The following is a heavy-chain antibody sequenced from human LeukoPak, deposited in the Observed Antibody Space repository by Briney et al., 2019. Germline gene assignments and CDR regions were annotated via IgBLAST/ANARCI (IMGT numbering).Heavy chain of an antibody. Sequence: PSETLSLTCAVYGGSFSGYYWSWIRQPPGKGLEWIGEINHSGSTNYNPSLKSRVTISVDTSKNQFSLKLSSVTAADTAVYYCARGEPTNYDFWSGYPGKYYFDYWGQGTLVTVS. CDR1: GGSFSGYY. D-gene: IGHD3-3*01. CDR2: INHSGST. J-gene: IGHJ4*02. CDR3: ARGEPTNYDFWSGYPGKYYFDY. V-gene: IGHV4-34*01.